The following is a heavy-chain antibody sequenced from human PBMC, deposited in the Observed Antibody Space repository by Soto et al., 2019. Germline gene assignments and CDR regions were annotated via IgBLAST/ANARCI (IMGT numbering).Heavy chain of an antibody. V-gene: IGHV3-30-3*01. Sequence: GGSLRLSCAASGFTFSGFAMHWVRQSPGKGLEWVAFISYKGNNKYYAESVKGRFTISRDNSENTLYLQMSSLRGDDTAVYYCARDPDEDQLNTGGSFVKWGQGTLVIVSS. CDR3: ARDPDEDQLNTGGSFVK. CDR2: ISYKGNNK. D-gene: IGHD2-8*02. CDR1: GFTFSGFA. J-gene: IGHJ4*02.